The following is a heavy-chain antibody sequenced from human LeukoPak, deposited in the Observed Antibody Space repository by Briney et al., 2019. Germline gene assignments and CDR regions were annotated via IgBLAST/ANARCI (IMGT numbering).Heavy chain of an antibody. J-gene: IGHJ4*02. V-gene: IGHV3-21*01. CDR1: GFTFSSYS. D-gene: IGHD6-19*01. CDR3: ARDSRDSSGWRDFDY. Sequence: GGSLRLSCAASGFTFSSYSMNWVRQAPGKGLEWVSSISNSSSYIYYADSVKGRFTISRDNAKNSLYLQMNSLRAEDTAVYYCARDSRDSSGWRDFDYWGQGTLVTVSS. CDR2: ISNSSSYI.